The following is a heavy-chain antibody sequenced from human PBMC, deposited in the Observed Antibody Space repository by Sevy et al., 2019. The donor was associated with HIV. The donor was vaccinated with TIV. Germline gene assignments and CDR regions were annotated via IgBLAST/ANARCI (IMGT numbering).Heavy chain of an antibody. D-gene: IGHD6-25*01. V-gene: IGHV3-23*01. CDR1: GFTFSSYA. J-gene: IGHJ5*02. CDR2: ISGSGGST. CDR3: TRAATRGTTFNWFDH. Sequence: GGSLRLSCAASGFTFSSYAMSWVRQAPGKGLEWVSVISGSGGSTYYADSVKGRFTISRDNSKNTLYLQMNSLRTEDTALYYCTRAATRGTTFNWFDHWGQGALVTVSS.